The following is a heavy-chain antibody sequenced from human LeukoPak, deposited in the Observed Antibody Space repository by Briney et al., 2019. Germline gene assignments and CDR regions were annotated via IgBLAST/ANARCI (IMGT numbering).Heavy chain of an antibody. CDR1: GGSITSGGYY. Sequence: PSQTLSLTCTVSGGSITSGGYYWTWIRQPAGRGLEWIGLIYTSGSTNYNPSLKSRVTISLDTSMNQFSLKLSSVTAADTAVYYCAREFSPWGPGTLVTVSS. V-gene: IGHV4-61*02. J-gene: IGHJ5*02. CDR2: IYTSGST. CDR3: AREFSP.